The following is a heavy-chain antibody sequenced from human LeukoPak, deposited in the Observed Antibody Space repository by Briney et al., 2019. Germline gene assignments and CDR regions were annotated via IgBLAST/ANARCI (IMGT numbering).Heavy chain of an antibody. J-gene: IGHJ4*02. CDR1: DGAIGSSSYY. D-gene: IGHD2-15*01. CDR2: IHYSGST. Sequence: PSETLSLTCTVSDGAIGSSSYYWGWIRQPPGKGLEWIGSIHYSGSTYYNPSLKSRVTISVDTSENQFSLKLSSVTAADTAVYYCARGYCSGGSCYYDYWGQGTLVTVSS. CDR3: ARGYCSGGSCYYDY. V-gene: IGHV4-39*07.